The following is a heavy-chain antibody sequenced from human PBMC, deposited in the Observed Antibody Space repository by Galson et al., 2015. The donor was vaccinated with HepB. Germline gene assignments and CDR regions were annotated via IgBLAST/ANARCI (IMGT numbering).Heavy chain of an antibody. CDR2: IIPIFGTA. CDR3: ARDRYGDYGGQYAFDI. V-gene: IGHV1-69*13. D-gene: IGHD4-17*01. CDR1: GGTFSSYA. J-gene: IGHJ3*02. Sequence: SVKVSCKASGGTFSSYAISWVRQAPGQGLEWMGGIIPIFGTANYAQKFQGRVTITADESTSTAYMELSSLRSEDTAVYYCARDRYGDYGGQYAFDIWGQGTMVTVSS.